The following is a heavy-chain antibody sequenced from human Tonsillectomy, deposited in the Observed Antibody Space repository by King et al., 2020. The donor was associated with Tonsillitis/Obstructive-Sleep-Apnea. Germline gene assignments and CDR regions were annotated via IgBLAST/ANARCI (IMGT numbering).Heavy chain of an antibody. CDR1: GFSLSNVGMG. Sequence: VTLKESGPVLVKPTETLTLTCAVSGFSLSNVGMGVSWIRQPPGKALEWLAHMFSNDEKSYSTSLKSRLTIPKDTSKSQVVLTMTNLDPVDTGTYYCARIRAAGAGRTPWFDPWGQGTLVTVSS. D-gene: IGHD6-19*01. CDR2: MFSNDEK. J-gene: IGHJ5*02. V-gene: IGHV2-26*01. CDR3: ARIRAAGAGRTPWFDP.